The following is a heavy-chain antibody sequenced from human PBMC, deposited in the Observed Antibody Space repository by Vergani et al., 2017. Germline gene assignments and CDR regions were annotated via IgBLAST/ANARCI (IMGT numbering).Heavy chain of an antibody. J-gene: IGHJ6*02. V-gene: IGHV3-21*06. Sequence: EEHLVESGGGLVKPGGSLRLSCVASGFTFGSYSVNWVRQAPGRGLEWVSSISSSGNYVYYAASVKGRFSISRDNAQNLLSLQMNSLRADDTAGYYCARDQGAGTNRHHYGLDVWGQGTTVTVSS. D-gene: IGHD3-10*01. CDR2: ISSSGNYV. CDR3: ARDQGAGTNRHHYGLDV. CDR1: GFTFGSYS.